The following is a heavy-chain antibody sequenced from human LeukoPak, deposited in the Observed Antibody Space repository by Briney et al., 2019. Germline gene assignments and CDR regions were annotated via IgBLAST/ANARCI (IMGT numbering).Heavy chain of an antibody. Sequence: GGSLRLSCTASRFIFSTYAMNWVRQAPGKGLNWVSYISSRGSTIYYADSVKGRFTISRDNAKNILYLQMNGLRPEDTAVYYCARGEQEAATMSIDYWGQGMLVTVSS. D-gene: IGHD1/OR15-1a*01. CDR3: ARGEQEAATMSIDY. J-gene: IGHJ4*02. CDR2: ISSRGSTI. CDR1: RFIFSTYA. V-gene: IGHV3-48*01.